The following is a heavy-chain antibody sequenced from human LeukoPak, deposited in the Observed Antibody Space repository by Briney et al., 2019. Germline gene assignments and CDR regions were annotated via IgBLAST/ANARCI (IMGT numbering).Heavy chain of an antibody. D-gene: IGHD3-22*01. J-gene: IGHJ2*01. V-gene: IGHV3-48*02. CDR3: ARGTSGYPSWYFDL. CDR1: GFTFSTYS. CDR2: ISSSHSPI. Sequence: GGSLRLSCAASGFTFSTYSMNWVRQSPGKELEWISYISSSHSPIYYADSVRGRFTISRGNAKNSLFLQMNSLRHEDTAVYYCARGTSGYPSWYFDLWGRGTLVTVSS.